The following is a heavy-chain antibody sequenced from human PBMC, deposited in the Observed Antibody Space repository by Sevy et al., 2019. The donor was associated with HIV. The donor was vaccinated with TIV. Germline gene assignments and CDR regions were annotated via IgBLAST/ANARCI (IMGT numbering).Heavy chain of an antibody. CDR1: GFTFSSYG. CDR2: IRYDGSNK. Sequence: GGSLRLSCAASGFTFSSYGMHWVRQAPGKGLEWVAVIRYDGSNKYYADSVKGRFTISRDNSKNTLYLQMNSLRAEDTAVYYCATERGYLGNAFDIWGQGTMVTVSS. V-gene: IGHV3-30*02. CDR3: ATERGYLGNAFDI. J-gene: IGHJ3*02. D-gene: IGHD3-16*01.